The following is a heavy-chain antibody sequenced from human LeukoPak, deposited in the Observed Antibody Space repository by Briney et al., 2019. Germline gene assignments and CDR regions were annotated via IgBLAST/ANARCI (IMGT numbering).Heavy chain of an antibody. V-gene: IGHV1-8*03. Sequence: ASVKVSCKASGYTFTGYYMHWVRQAPGQGLEWMGWINPNSGNTGYAQKFQGRVTITRNTSISTAYMELSSLRSEDTAVYYCARGMRYYYYMDVWGKGTTVTVSS. CDR3: ARGMRYYYYMDV. CDR2: INPNSGNT. J-gene: IGHJ6*03. CDR1: GYTFTGYY.